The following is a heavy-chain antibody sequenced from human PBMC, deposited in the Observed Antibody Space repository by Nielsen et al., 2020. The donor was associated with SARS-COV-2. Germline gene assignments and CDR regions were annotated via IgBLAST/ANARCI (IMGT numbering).Heavy chain of an antibody. Sequence: ASVKVSCKASGYTFTNNYMHWVRQAPGQGLEWVGIITPIGGTTTYARKFQGRVTMTRDTSTSTVYMELSSLRTEDTAVYYCARDLGGTGDYYYGMDVWGQGTTVTVSS. D-gene: IGHD1/OR15-1a*01. CDR3: ARDLGGTGDYYYGMDV. J-gene: IGHJ6*02. V-gene: IGHV1-46*01. CDR2: ITPIGGTT. CDR1: GYTFTNNY.